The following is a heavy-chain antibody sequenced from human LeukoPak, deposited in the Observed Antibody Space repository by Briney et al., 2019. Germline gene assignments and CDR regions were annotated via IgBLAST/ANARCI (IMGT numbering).Heavy chain of an antibody. CDR3: ARSIAVAGTFDY. J-gene: IGHJ4*02. CDR1: GGSISSYY. V-gene: IGHV4-59*01. CDR2: IYYSGST. D-gene: IGHD6-19*01. Sequence: SETLSLTCTVSGGSISSYYWGWIRQPPGKGLEWIGYIYYSGSTNYNPSLKSRVTISVDTSKNQFSLKLSSVTAADTAVYYCARSIAVAGTFDYWGQGTLVTVSS.